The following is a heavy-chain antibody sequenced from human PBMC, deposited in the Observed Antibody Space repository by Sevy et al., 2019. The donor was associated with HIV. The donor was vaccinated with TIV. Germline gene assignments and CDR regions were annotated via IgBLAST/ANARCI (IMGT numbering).Heavy chain of an antibody. V-gene: IGHV1-18*01. CDR2: ISGYNGNT. J-gene: IGHJ4*02. D-gene: IGHD1-26*01. Sequence: ASVKVSCKASGYTFTSSGISWLRQAPGQGLEWMGWISGYNGNTNYAQKLQGRVTMTTDTSTSTAYMGLRSLRSDDTAVYYCARGRGWELPGDLDYWGQGTLVTVSS. CDR3: ARGRGWELPGDLDY. CDR1: GYTFTSSG.